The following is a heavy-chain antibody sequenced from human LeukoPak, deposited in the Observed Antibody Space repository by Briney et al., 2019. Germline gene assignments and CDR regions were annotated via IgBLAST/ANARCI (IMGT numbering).Heavy chain of an antibody. D-gene: IGHD3-22*01. J-gene: IGHJ4*02. CDR3: ATQKYYYDSSGYPSDY. V-gene: IGHV1-2*02. CDR2: INPNSGGT. CDR1: GYTFTGYY. Sequence: ASVKVSCKASGYTFTGYYMHWVRQAPGQGLEWMGWINPNSGGTNYAQKFQGRVTMTRDTSISTAYMELSRLGSGDTAVYYCATQKYYYDSSGYPSDYWGQGTLVTVSS.